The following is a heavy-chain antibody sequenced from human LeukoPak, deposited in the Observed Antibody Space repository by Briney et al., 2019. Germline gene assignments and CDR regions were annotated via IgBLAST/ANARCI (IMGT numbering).Heavy chain of an antibody. J-gene: IGHJ4*02. D-gene: IGHD6-13*01. CDR3: ARYSSSWHYFDY. Sequence: SETLSLTCTVSGGSISSYYWSWIRQPPGKGLEWIGYIYYSGSTNYNPSLKSRVTMSVDTSKNQFSLKLSSVTAADTAVYYCARYSSSWHYFDYWGQGTLVTVSS. V-gene: IGHV4-59*08. CDR2: IYYSGST. CDR1: GGSISSYY.